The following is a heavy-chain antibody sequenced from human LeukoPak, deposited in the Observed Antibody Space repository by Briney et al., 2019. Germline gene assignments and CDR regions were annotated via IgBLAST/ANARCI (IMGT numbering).Heavy chain of an antibody. CDR1: GGSISSYY. V-gene: IGHV4-59*01. D-gene: IGHD5-12*01. CDR2: IYYSGST. CDR3: ARSPRVATILGPAYVFDL. Sequence: SETLSLTCTVSGGSISSYYWSWIRQPPGKGLEWIGYIYYSGSTNYNPSPKSRVTISVDTSKNQFSLKLSSVTAADTAVYYCARSPRVATILGPAYVFDLWGQGTLVPVSS. J-gene: IGHJ3*01.